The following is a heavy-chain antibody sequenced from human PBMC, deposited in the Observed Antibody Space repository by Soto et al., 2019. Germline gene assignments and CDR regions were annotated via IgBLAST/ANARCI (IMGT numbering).Heavy chain of an antibody. Sequence: SETLSLTCTVSGGSVSSGSYYWSWIRQPPVKGLEWIGYIYYSGSTNYNPSLKSRVTISVDTSKNQFSLKLSSVTAADTAVYYCAGGVVYYYDSSGYSFDYWGQGTLVNVSS. V-gene: IGHV4-61*01. CDR3: AGGVVYYYDSSGYSFDY. CDR1: GGSVSSGSYY. J-gene: IGHJ4*02. CDR2: IYYSGST. D-gene: IGHD3-22*01.